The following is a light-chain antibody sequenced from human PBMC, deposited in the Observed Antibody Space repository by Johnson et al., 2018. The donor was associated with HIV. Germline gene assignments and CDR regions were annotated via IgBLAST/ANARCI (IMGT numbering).Light chain of an antibody. V-gene: IGLV1-51*02. CDR3: GTWDSSLSAYV. J-gene: IGLJ1*01. CDR2: KNN. CDR1: SSTIGNNY. Sequence: QSVLTQPPSVSAAPGQKVTISCSGSSSTIGNNYISWYQVLPGTPPKLLIYKNNERPSGIPDRFSGSKSCTSATLGITGLQTADEADDYCGTWDSSLSAYVFGTGTKVTVL.